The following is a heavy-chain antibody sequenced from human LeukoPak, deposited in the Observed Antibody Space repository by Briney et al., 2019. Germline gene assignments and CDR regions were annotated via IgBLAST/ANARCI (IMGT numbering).Heavy chain of an antibody. CDR1: GGSISSSSYY. CDR2: IYTSGST. D-gene: IGHD6-13*01. CDR3: ARDQGSSSWSILDY. Sequence: SETLSLTCTVSGGSISSSSYYWGWIRQPPGKGLEWIGSIYTSGSTNYNPSLKSRVTMSVDTSKNQFSLKLSSVTAADTAVYYCARDQGSSSWSILDYWGQGTLVTVSS. V-gene: IGHV4-39*07. J-gene: IGHJ4*02.